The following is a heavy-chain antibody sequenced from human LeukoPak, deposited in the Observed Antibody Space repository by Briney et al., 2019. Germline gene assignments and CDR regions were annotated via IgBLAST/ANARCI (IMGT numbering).Heavy chain of an antibody. CDR1: GFTFSSYA. V-gene: IGHV3-64*04. J-gene: IGHJ4*02. CDR3: SKWGDYDVLTGYYDSDF. D-gene: IGHD3-9*01. Sequence: PGGSLRLSCSASGFTFSSYASHWVRQAPGKGLEYVSAILGSGRSAYYADSVKGRFTISRDNSKNSLFLQMNSLGVEDTALYYCSKWGDYDVLTGYYDSDFWGQGTLVTVSA. CDR2: ILGSGRSA.